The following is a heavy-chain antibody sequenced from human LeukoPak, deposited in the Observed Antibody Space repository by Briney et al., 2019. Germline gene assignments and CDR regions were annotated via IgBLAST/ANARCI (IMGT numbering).Heavy chain of an antibody. Sequence: SETLSLTCAVYGGSFSGYYWSWIRQPPGKGLEWIGEINHSGSTNYNPSLKSRVTISVDTSKNQFSLKLSSVTAADTAVYYCARLLPNYYYYYYMDVWGKGTTVTISS. D-gene: IGHD5-18*01. J-gene: IGHJ6*03. CDR2: INHSGST. V-gene: IGHV4-34*01. CDR1: GGSFSGYY. CDR3: ARLLPNYYYYYYMDV.